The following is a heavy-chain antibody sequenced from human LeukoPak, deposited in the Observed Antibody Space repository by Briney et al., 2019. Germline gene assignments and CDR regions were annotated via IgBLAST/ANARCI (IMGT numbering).Heavy chain of an antibody. J-gene: IGHJ3*02. CDR1: GFTFSSYG. V-gene: IGHV3-30*18. Sequence: GGSLRLSCAASGFTFSSYGMHWVRQAPGKGLEWVAVISYDGSNKYYADSVKGRFTISRDNSKNTLYLQMNSLRAEDTAVYYCAKDLDYDYVWGSYRYSGAFDIWGQGTMDTVSS. D-gene: IGHD3-16*02. CDR2: ISYDGSNK. CDR3: AKDLDYDYVWGSYRYSGAFDI.